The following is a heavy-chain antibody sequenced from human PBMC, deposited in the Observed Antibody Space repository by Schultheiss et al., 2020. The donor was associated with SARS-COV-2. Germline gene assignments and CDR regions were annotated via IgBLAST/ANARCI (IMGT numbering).Heavy chain of an antibody. CDR1: GYTFTGYY. J-gene: IGHJ5*02. Sequence: ASVKVSCKASGYTFTGYYMHWVRQAPGQGLEWMGWINPNSGGTNYAQKFQGRVTMTRDTSTSTVYMELSRLRAEDTAVYYCARLMDDFWSGPKGWFDPWGQGTLVTVSS. D-gene: IGHD3-3*01. CDR2: INPNSGGT. CDR3: ARLMDDFWSGPKGWFDP. V-gene: IGHV1-2*02.